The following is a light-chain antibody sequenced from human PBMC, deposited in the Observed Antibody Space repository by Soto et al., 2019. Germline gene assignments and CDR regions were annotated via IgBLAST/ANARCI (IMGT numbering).Light chain of an antibody. Sequence: IQLTQSPSSLSASVGDRVTISCRASQGIANFLAWYQQKPGKAPKLLIYGASTLQSGVPSRFSGSGSGTDFTLTISSLQSEDFAVYYCQQYNNWPPYTFGQGTKLEIK. CDR2: GAS. CDR3: QQYNNWPPYT. V-gene: IGKV1-9*01. J-gene: IGKJ2*01. CDR1: QGIANF.